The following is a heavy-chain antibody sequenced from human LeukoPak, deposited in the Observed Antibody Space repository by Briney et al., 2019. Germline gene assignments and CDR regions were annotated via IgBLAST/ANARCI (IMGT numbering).Heavy chain of an antibody. V-gene: IGHV4-34*01. J-gene: IGHJ3*02. CDR2: INHSGST. CDR3: ARGLVVPAANNAFDI. CDR1: GGSFSGYY. D-gene: IGHD2-2*01. Sequence: SETLSLTCAVYGGSFSGYYWSWIRQPPGKGLEWIGGINHSGSTNYNPSLKSRVTMSVDTSKNQFSLKLSSVTAADTAVYYCARGLVVPAANNAFDIWGQGTMVTVSS.